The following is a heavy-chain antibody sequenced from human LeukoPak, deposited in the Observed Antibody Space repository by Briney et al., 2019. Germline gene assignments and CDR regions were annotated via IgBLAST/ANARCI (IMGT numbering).Heavy chain of an antibody. J-gene: IGHJ4*02. Sequence: PGRSLRLSCAASGFTFSSHGMHWVRQAPGKGLEWVALMSYDGTNKVYADSVKGRSTTSRDNSKNTLCLEMNNLRAEDTAVYYCAKRGYCSGGRCYSFHFDYWGQGTLVTVSS. CDR1: GFTFSSHG. D-gene: IGHD2-15*01. CDR2: MSYDGTNK. CDR3: AKRGYCSGGRCYSFHFDY. V-gene: IGHV3-30*18.